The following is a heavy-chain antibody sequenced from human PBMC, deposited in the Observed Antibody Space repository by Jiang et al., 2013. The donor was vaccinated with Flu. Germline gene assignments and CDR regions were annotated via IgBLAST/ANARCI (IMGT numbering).Heavy chain of an antibody. J-gene: IGHJ4*02. CDR2: IYYMGGT. Sequence: GLVKPSETLSLTCTVSGGSISYYYWSWIRQPPGKGLEWIGYIYYMGGTNYNPSLKSRVTISVDTSKNQFSLNLRSVTAADTAVYYCARLGCSGGSCYDDYWGQGTLVTVSS. D-gene: IGHD2-15*01. CDR1: GGSISYYY. V-gene: IGHV4-59*08. CDR3: ARLGCSGGSCYDDY.